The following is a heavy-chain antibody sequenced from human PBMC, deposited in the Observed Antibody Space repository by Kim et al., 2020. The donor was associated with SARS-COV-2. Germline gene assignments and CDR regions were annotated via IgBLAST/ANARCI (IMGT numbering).Heavy chain of an antibody. D-gene: IGHD3-10*01. V-gene: IGHV1-3*01. J-gene: IGHJ4*02. CDR2: INAGNGNT. CDR3: ARAPLWFGDSDDSQPPDY. Sequence: ASVKVSCKASGYTFTSYAMHWVRQAPGQRLEWMGWINAGNGNTKYSQKFQGRVTITRDTSASTAYMELSSLRSEDTAVYYCARAPLWFGDSDDSQPPDYWGQGTLVTVSS. CDR1: GYTFTSYA.